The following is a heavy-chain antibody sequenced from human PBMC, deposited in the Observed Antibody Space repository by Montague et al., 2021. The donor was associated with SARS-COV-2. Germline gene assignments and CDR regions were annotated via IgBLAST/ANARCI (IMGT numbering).Heavy chain of an antibody. Sequence: SETLSLTCTVSGGSISRYSWTWIQQPPGKGLEWIGYIYNSGSTNYNPSLTSRVTISVDTSKSQFSLKLSSVAAADTAVYYCARVGRGSSWYEVAFDIWGQGTMVTVSS. V-gene: IGHV4-59*01. D-gene: IGHD6-13*01. J-gene: IGHJ3*02. CDR3: ARVGRGSSWYEVAFDI. CDR2: IYNSGST. CDR1: GGSISRYS.